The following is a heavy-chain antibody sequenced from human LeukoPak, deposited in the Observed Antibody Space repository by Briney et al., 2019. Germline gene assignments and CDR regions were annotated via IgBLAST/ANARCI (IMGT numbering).Heavy chain of an antibody. CDR1: GGSMSSYY. J-gene: IGHJ3*02. CDR3: ARGGTAVIAPYAFDI. V-gene: IGHV4-59*01. CDR2: IYYSGST. D-gene: IGHD4-23*01. Sequence: PSETLSLTCTVSGGSMSSYYWSWIRQPPGKGLEWIGYIYYSGSTNCNPSVKSRVAVSVDTSKKQFSLKLSSLTAADTAVYYCARGGTAVIAPYAFDIWGQGTMVTVSS.